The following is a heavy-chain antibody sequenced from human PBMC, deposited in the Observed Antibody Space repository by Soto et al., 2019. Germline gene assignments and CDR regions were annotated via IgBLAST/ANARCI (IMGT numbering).Heavy chain of an antibody. V-gene: IGHV1-18*01. CDR1: GYTFTSYG. Sequence: QVHLVQSGAEVKKPGASVKVSCKASGYTFTSYGITWVRQAPGQGLEWMGWISAHNGNTDYAQKLQGRVIVTRDTSTSTAYMELRSLISADTAVYSCARGRYGDSWGQGALVTVSS. J-gene: IGHJ4*02. CDR3: ARGRYGDS. CDR2: ISAHNGNT. D-gene: IGHD1-1*01.